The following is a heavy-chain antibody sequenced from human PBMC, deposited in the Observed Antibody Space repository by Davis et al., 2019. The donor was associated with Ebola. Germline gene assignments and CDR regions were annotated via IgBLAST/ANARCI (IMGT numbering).Heavy chain of an antibody. V-gene: IGHV2-5*02. CDR2: IYWDDDK. CDR3: AHSGGITIFGVPPFDP. D-gene: IGHD3-3*01. J-gene: IGHJ5*02. CDR1: GFSLSTSGVG. Sequence: SGPTLVKPTQTLTLTCTFSGFSLSTSGVGVGWIRQPPGKALEWLALIYWDDDKRYSPSLKSRLTITKDTSKNKVFLTMTNMDPVDTATYYCAHSGGITIFGVPPFDPWGQGTLVTVSS.